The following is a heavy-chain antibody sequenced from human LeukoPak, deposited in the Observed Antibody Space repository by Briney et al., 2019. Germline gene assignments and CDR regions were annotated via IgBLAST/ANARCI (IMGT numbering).Heavy chain of an antibody. Sequence: GASVKVSCKASGYTFTSYGISWVRQAPGQGLEWMGWISAYNGNTNYALKLQGRVTMTTDTSTSTAYMELRSLRSDDTAVYYCARDTPSRIPTFAYGSGSYWDYWGQGTLVTVSS. V-gene: IGHV1-18*01. CDR3: ARDTPSRIPTFAYGSGSYWDY. CDR2: ISAYNGNT. CDR1: GYTFTSYG. D-gene: IGHD3-10*01. J-gene: IGHJ4*02.